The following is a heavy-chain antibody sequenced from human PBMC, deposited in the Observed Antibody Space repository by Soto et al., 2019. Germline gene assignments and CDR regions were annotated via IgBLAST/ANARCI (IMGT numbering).Heavy chain of an antibody. V-gene: IGHV1-18*01. CDR3: ARDPNAGLADY. CDR1: GYTFSNYG. D-gene: IGHD6-13*01. J-gene: IGHJ4*02. Sequence: QVQLVQSGGEVKRPGASVKVSCKTSGYTFSNYGITWVRQAPGQPLEWLGWISLYSDGTNYAQKFQGRVSMTTDTSTTTAYMELRSLRSDDTAVYYCARDPNAGLADYWGQGTLVTVSS. CDR2: ISLYSDGT.